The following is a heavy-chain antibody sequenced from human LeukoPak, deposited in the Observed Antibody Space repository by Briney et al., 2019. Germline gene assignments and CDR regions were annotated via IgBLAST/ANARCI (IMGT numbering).Heavy chain of an antibody. Sequence: SGPALVKPTQTLTLTCTFSGFSISTSGMCVSWIRQPPGKALEWLARIDWDDDKYYSTSLRTRLSISKDTSKNQVVLTITNMDPVDTATYYCARTVSGYDYFFEYWGQGTLVTVSS. J-gene: IGHJ4*02. CDR1: GFSISTSGMC. V-gene: IGHV2-70*11. D-gene: IGHD5-12*01. CDR3: ARTVSGYDYFFEY. CDR2: IDWDDDK.